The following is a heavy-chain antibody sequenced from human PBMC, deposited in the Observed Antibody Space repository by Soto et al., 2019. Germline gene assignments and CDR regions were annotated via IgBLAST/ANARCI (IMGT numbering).Heavy chain of an antibody. CDR1: GFTFSNAW. Sequence: LRLSCAASGFTFSNAWMSWVRQAPGKGLEWVGRIKSKTDGGTTDYAAPVKGRFTISRDDSKNTLYLQMNSLKTEDTAVYYCTTERLITIFGVVYGMDVWGQGTTVTVSS. CDR3: TTERLITIFGVVYGMDV. J-gene: IGHJ6*02. V-gene: IGHV3-15*01. D-gene: IGHD3-3*01. CDR2: IKSKTDGGTT.